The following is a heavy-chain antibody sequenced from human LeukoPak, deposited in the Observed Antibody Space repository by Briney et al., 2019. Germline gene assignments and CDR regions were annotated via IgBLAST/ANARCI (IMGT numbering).Heavy chain of an antibody. CDR2: ISYDGSNK. CDR1: GFTFSSYG. V-gene: IGHV3-30*18. CDR3: ANPLRRSSGWYLYFQH. Sequence: GGSLRLSCAASGFTFSSYGMHWVRQAPGKGLEWVAVISYDGSNKYYADSVKGRFTISRDNSKNTLYLQMNSLRSEDTAVYYFANPLRRSSGWYLYFQHWGRGTLVTVS. J-gene: IGHJ1*01. D-gene: IGHD6-19*01.